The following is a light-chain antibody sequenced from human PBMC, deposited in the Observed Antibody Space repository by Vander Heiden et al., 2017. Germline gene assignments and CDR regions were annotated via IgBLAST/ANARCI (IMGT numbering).Light chain of an antibody. Sequence: QSALTQPTSGSGSPGQSITISCTGTSSDVGAYNYVSWYQQHPGKAPKVMISDVSNRPSGVSNRFSGSKSGNTASLTISGLQAEDEADYYCSSYTSSLTRVFGSGTKVTVL. CDR3: SSYTSSLTRV. J-gene: IGLJ1*01. CDR1: SSDVGAYNY. CDR2: DVS. V-gene: IGLV2-14*01.